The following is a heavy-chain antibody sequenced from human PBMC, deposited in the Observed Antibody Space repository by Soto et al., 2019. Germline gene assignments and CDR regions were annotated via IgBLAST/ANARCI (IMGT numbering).Heavy chain of an antibody. V-gene: IGHV3-23*01. CDR2: ISRSGGDT. J-gene: IGHJ4*02. CDR3: AKESDTAAAFDY. D-gene: IGHD6-25*01. Sequence: GGSLRLSCAASGFTFSNYGMSWVRQAPGKGLEWVSSISRSGGDTYYADSVKGRFTISRDNSKNTLYLQMNSLRAEDTAVYYCAKESDTAAAFDYWGQGTLVTVSS. CDR1: GFTFSNYG.